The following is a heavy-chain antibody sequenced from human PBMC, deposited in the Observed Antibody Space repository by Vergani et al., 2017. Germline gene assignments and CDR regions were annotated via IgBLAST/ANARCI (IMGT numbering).Heavy chain of an antibody. D-gene: IGHD2-15*01. CDR1: GGSISAGYYF. CDR2: ISDSVNA. CDR3: ARRSGGYYSGGKVHPLRTAFDV. Sequence: QVQLQASGPGRVKPSQTLSLTCTMSGGSISAGYYFWSWIRQPAGKGLEWLGHISDSVNASHSPSLKTRVSMSVDTSKNQLSLTVKSVTAADTAIYFCARRSGGYYSGGKVHPLRTAFDVWGHGTVVTVSS. J-gene: IGHJ3*01. V-gene: IGHV4-61*02.